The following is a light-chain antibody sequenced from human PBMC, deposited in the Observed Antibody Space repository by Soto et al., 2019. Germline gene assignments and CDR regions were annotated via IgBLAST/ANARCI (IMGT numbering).Light chain of an antibody. J-gene: IGKJ1*01. Sequence: IVLRQSPATLSLSPGERATLSCRASQNISSYLIWYQQKPGQAPRLLMYDVSNRATGIPARFSGSGSGTEFTLTISSLQPDDFATYYCQQYKTFGQGTKVDIK. CDR3: QQYKT. CDR2: DVS. CDR1: QNISSY. V-gene: IGKV3-11*01.